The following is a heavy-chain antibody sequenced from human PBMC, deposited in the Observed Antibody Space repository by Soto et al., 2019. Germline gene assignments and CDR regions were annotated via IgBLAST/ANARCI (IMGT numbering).Heavy chain of an antibody. D-gene: IGHD6-19*01. V-gene: IGHV3-30*01. Sequence: PGGSLRLSCAASGFTFSSYAMHWVRQVPGKGPEWVTLISYDGSKKFYADSVKGRFTISRDQSKNTLYLQMNSLRAEDTASYYCARDNAPVAGTSLPGYWGQGTLVTVSS. CDR3: ARDNAPVAGTSLPGY. CDR1: GFTFSSYA. J-gene: IGHJ4*02. CDR2: ISYDGSKK.